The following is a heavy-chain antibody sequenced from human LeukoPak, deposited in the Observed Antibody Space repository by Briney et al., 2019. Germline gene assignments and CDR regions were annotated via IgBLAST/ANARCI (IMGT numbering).Heavy chain of an antibody. Sequence: SETLSLTCTVSGGSISSGDYYWSWIRQPPGKGLEWIGYIYYSGSTYYNPSLKSRVTISVDTSKNQFSLKLSSVTAADTAVYYCAREDVVRNWFDPWGQGTLVTVSP. J-gene: IGHJ5*02. D-gene: IGHD2-2*01. V-gene: IGHV4-30-4*01. CDR2: IYYSGST. CDR3: AREDVVRNWFDP. CDR1: GGSISSGDYY.